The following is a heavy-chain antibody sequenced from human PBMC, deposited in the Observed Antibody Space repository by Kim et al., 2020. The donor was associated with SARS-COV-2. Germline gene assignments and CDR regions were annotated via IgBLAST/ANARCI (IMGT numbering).Heavy chain of an antibody. V-gene: IGHV3-11*01. CDR3: ARGYYDSSGYYYVDYYGMDV. J-gene: IGHJ6*02. CDR2: ISSSGSTI. D-gene: IGHD3-22*01. Sequence: GGSLRLSCAASGFTFSDYYMSWIRQAPGKGLEWVSYISSSGSTIYYADSVKGRFTISRDNAKNSLYLQMNSLRAEDTAVYYCARGYYDSSGYYYVDYYGMDVWGQGTTVTVSS. CDR1: GFTFSDYY.